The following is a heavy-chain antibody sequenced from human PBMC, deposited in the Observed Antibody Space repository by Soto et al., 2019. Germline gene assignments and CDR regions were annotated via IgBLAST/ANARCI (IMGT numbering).Heavy chain of an antibody. CDR2: ISARGGSS. Sequence: EVQLLESGGGLVQPGGSLRLSCAASGFSFSSYAMVWVRQAPGKGLEWVSVISARGGSSYFADSVKGRFTTSRDNSKNVLSLEMSSVRAEETATYFCAKGSFEYSASVDTWGQGTLVLVSS. V-gene: IGHV3-23*01. CDR3: AKGSFEYSASVDT. CDR1: GFSFSSYA. D-gene: IGHD5-12*01. J-gene: IGHJ5*02.